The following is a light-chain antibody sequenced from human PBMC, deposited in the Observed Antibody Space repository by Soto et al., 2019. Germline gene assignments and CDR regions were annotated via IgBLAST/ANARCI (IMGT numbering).Light chain of an antibody. J-gene: IGLJ1*01. CDR1: SSDIDAYNY. CDR3: GSYTTSSNYV. V-gene: IGLV2-14*01. CDR2: DVS. Sequence: QSALAQPASVSGSPGQSMTISCTGTSSDIDAYNYVSWYQQHPGKAPKLMIYDVSNRPSGISNRFSGSKSGNTASLTISGLQAEDEADYYCGSYTTSSNYVFGTGTKVTAL.